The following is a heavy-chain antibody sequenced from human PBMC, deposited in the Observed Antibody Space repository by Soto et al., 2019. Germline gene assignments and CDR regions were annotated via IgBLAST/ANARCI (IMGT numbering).Heavy chain of an antibody. J-gene: IGHJ4*02. V-gene: IGHV3-7*01. CDR1: GFNVMSYW. CDR3: ARDIGFDYVN. CDR2: IKEDGSEI. D-gene: IGHD3-16*01. Sequence: GGSLRLACAVSGFNVMSYWMSGVRQAPGKGLEWVASIKEDGSEIYYLHSVRGRFSISRDSAGNALHLTMNYLSAEDTGVYFCARDIGFDYVNWGQGTLVTVSS.